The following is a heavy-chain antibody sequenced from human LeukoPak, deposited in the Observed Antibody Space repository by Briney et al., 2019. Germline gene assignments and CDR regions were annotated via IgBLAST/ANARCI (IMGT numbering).Heavy chain of an antibody. Sequence: ASVKVSCKTSGYTFSSYDINWVRQATGPGLECMGWMTPSSGNTGYAQKFQGRVSMTRNTSISTAYMALSSLRSEDTAVYYCAVRHDSSGYLVNNWGQGTLVTVST. V-gene: IGHV1-8*01. D-gene: IGHD3-22*01. CDR1: GYTFSSYD. J-gene: IGHJ4*02. CDR3: AVRHDSSGYLVNN. CDR2: MTPSSGNT.